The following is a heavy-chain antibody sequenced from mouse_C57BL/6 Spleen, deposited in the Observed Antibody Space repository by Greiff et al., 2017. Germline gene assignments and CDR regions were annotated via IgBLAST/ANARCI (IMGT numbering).Heavy chain of an antibody. D-gene: IGHD3-3*01. Sequence: VKLMESGAELVKPGASVTISCKASGYAFSSYWMNWVKQRPGKGLEWIGQIYPGDGDTNYNGKFKGKATLTADKSSSTAYMQLSSLTSEDSAVYFGARQGQGYFDYWGQGTTLTVSS. CDR1: GYAFSSYW. CDR3: ARQGQGYFDY. J-gene: IGHJ2*01. V-gene: IGHV1-80*01. CDR2: IYPGDGDT.